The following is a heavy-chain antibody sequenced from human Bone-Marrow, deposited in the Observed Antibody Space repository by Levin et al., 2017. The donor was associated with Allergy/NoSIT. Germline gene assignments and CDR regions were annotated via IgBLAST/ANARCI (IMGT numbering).Heavy chain of an antibody. Sequence: GGSLRLSCAASGFTVSSNYMSWVRQAPGKGLEWVSVIYSGGSTYYADSVKGRFTISRDNSKNTLYLQMNSLRAEDTAVYYCARGSGDSSSWYPLASNAFDIWGQGTMVTVSS. V-gene: IGHV3-53*01. CDR1: GFTVSSNY. CDR2: IYSGGST. J-gene: IGHJ3*02. D-gene: IGHD6-13*01. CDR3: ARGSGDSSSWYPLASNAFDI.